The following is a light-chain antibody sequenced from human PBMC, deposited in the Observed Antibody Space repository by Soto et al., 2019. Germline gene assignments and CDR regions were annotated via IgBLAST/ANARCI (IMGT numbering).Light chain of an antibody. V-gene: IGLV1-44*01. CDR2: SND. J-gene: IGLJ2*01. Sequence: QSVLTHSPSASGTPGQGVSLSRSGSTSNIGTNTVSWYQHVPGTAPKLLLYSNDQRPSAVPGRFSGSKSGTSASLAISGLLSEDEADYYCATWYDSLNVVFGGGTKLTVL. CDR1: TSNIGTNT. CDR3: ATWYDSLNVV.